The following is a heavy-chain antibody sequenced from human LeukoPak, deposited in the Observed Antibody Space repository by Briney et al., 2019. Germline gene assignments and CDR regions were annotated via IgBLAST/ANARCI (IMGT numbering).Heavy chain of an antibody. Sequence: ASVRVSCKASGYSFIGYYIHWVRQVPGQGLEWLGRINPNSGSTNFAQKFQARVTMTRDTSINTVYMELSRLRFDDTAVYYCARVYDYIWGSNRTRPGGMDVWGQGTTVTVSS. V-gene: IGHV1-2*06. CDR1: GYSFIGYY. D-gene: IGHD3-16*02. J-gene: IGHJ6*02. CDR2: INPNSGST. CDR3: ARVYDYIWGSNRTRPGGMDV.